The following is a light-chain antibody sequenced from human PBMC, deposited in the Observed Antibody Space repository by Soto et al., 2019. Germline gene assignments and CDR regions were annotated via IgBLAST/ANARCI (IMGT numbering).Light chain of an antibody. J-gene: IGKJ5*01. V-gene: IGKV3-11*01. CDR2: DAS. Sequence: EIVLTQSPANLSFSPGERATITCRASPSVSGYLAWYHKKTGQDPRMLIYDASSRATGIPARFSGTGSGTDFNLTLGRLQTEDFAVYSCQQRSNWTLAFGRGTQLEIK. CDR3: QQRSNWTLA. CDR1: PSVSGY.